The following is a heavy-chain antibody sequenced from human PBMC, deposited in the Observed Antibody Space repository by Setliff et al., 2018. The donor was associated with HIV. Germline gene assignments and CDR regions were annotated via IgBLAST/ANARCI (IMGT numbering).Heavy chain of an antibody. V-gene: IGHV1-2*02. CDR3: VRVAVTGRGLAY. CDR2: INPRNGAT. CDR1: GYTFTAYY. J-gene: IGHJ4*02. D-gene: IGHD6-19*01. Sequence: ASVKVSCKSSGYTFTAYYLHWVRQAPGQGPEWMAWINPRNGATTYAQEFQGRVTVTRDTSISTVYLDLTRLTSDDTAIYYCVRVAVTGRGLAYWGQGTRVTVSS.